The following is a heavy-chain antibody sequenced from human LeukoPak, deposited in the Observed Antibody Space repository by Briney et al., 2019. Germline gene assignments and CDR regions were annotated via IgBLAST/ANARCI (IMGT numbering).Heavy chain of an antibody. CDR3: ARGRGSGWYSHWFDP. V-gene: IGHV5-51*01. CDR1: GYSFTSYW. CDR2: IYPGDSDT. D-gene: IGHD6-19*01. J-gene: IGHJ5*02. Sequence: GESLKISCKGSGYSFTSYWIGWVRQMPGKGLEWMGIIYPGDSDTRYSPSFQGQVTISADKSISTAYLPWSSLKASDTAMYYCARGRGSGWYSHWFDPWGQGTLVTVSS.